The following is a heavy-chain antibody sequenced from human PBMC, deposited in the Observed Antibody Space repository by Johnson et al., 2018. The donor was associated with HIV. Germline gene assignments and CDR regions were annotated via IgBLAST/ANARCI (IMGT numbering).Heavy chain of an antibody. D-gene: IGHD5-12*01. CDR1: GFTFSSYG. Sequence: QVQLVESGGGVVQPGGSLRLSCAASGFTFSSYGMHWVRQAPGKGLEWVAFIRYDGSNKYYADSVKGRFTISRDNSRNTVYLQMNSLRVEDTAVYYCARDQRGDIIPTTYDAFDIWGQGTMVTVSS. V-gene: IGHV3-30*02. CDR2: IRYDGSNK. J-gene: IGHJ3*02. CDR3: ARDQRGDIIPTTYDAFDI.